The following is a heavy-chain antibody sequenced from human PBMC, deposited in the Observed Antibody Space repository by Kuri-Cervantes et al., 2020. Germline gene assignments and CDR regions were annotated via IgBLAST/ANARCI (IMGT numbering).Heavy chain of an antibody. CDR1: GFTFSSYS. CDR3: ARGTGFDWFDP. CDR2: ISSSSSYI. Sequence: GESLKISCAASGFTFSSYSMNWVRQAPGKGLEWVSSISSSSSYIYYADSVKGRFTISRDNAKNPLYLQMNSLRAEDTAVYYCARGTGFDWFDPWGQGTLVTVSS. J-gene: IGHJ5*02. V-gene: IGHV3-21*04. D-gene: IGHD1-1*01.